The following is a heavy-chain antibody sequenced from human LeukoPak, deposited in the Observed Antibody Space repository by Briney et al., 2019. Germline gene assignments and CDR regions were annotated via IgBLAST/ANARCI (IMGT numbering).Heavy chain of an antibody. D-gene: IGHD3-22*01. CDR1: GFTFSSYE. V-gene: IGHV3-48*03. CDR3: AREREKYYYDSSVAY. Sequence: PGGSLRLSCAASGFTFSSYEMNWVRQAPGKGLEWVSYISSSGITIYYADSVKGRFTISRDNAKNSLYLQMNSLRAEDTAVYYCAREREKYYYDSSVAYWGQGTLVTVSS. CDR2: ISSSGITI. J-gene: IGHJ4*02.